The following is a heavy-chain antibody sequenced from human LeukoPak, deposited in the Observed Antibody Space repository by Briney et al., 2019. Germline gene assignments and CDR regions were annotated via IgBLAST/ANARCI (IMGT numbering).Heavy chain of an antibody. J-gene: IGHJ4*02. D-gene: IGHD3-10*01. CDR1: GYTFTGYY. Sequence: ASVKVSCKASGYTFTGYYMHWVRQAPGQGLEWMGRINPNSGGTNYAQKFQGRVTMIRDTSISTAYMELSRLRSDDTAVYYCARADDGGSGSYYNDYWGQGTLVTVSS. CDR2: INPNSGGT. CDR3: ARADDGGSGSYYNDY. V-gene: IGHV1-2*06.